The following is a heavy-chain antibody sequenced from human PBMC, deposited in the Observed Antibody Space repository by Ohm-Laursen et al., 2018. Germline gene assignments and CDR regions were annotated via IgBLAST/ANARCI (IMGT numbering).Heavy chain of an antibody. V-gene: IGHV3-30*03. D-gene: IGHD5-24*01. J-gene: IGHJ3*02. CDR1: GFTFSDCG. Sequence: SLRLSCAASGFTFSDCGMHWVRQAPGKGLEWVAVISYDGSNKYYADSVKGRFTISRDNSKNTLYLQMNSLRVEDTAVYYCARRDGYNFNPFDIWGQGTMVTVSS. CDR2: ISYDGSNK. CDR3: ARRDGYNFNPFDI.